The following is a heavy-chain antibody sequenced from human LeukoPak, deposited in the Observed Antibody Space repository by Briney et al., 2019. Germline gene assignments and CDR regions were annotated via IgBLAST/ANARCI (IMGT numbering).Heavy chain of an antibody. CDR3: ARDGGTDWYDP. CDR2: INQDGTEK. Sequence: GGSLRLSCAASGFSISRNWMSWVRQAPGKGLEWVANINQDGTEKTYVDSVKGRLTISRDNAKNSMYLQMTSLRVEDTAVYYCARDGGTDWYDPWGQGTLVTVSS. CDR1: GFSISRNW. D-gene: IGHD3-16*01. V-gene: IGHV3-7*01. J-gene: IGHJ5*02.